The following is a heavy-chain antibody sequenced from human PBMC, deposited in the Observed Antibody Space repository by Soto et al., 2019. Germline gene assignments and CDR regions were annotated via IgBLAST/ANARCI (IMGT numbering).Heavy chain of an antibody. CDR3: AKGLKSAGP. CDR1: GFTFKTYT. CDR2: IIGSGTDT. V-gene: IGHV3-23*01. J-gene: IGHJ5*02. Sequence: PGGSLRLSCAASGFTFKTYTMNWVRQAPGQGLEWVSAIIGSGTDTYYADSVKGRFTISRDNSKNTLYLLMNSLRAEDTAVYYCAKGLKSAGPWGQATLVTLSS.